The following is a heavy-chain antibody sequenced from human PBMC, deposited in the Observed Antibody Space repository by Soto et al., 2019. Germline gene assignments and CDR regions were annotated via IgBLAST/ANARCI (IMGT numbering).Heavy chain of an antibody. V-gene: IGHV4-39*01. CDR3: ARRRANSFDP. CDR1: GDSITSSKYY. CDR2: IYYSGTT. J-gene: IGHJ5*02. Sequence: PSETLSLTCTVSGDSITSSKYYWDWIRQPPGKGLEWIGSIYYSGTTYYTPSLKSRVTISVDTPKNQFSLNLSSVTAADTAVYYCARRRANSFDPWGQGTLVTVSS.